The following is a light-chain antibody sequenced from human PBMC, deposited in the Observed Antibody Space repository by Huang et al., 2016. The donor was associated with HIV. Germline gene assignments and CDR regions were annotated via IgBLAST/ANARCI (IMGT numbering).Light chain of an antibody. CDR3: QQYKNWPPIT. Sequence: EVVMTQSPATLSVSPGERATLSCRASQSVGSDLAWYQQKPGPAPRLVISGASTRATGIPARFSGSGSGTEFTLSISSLQSEDIAVYYCQQYKNWPPITFGQGTRLEIK. CDR2: GAS. J-gene: IGKJ5*01. CDR1: QSVGSD. V-gene: IGKV3-15*01.